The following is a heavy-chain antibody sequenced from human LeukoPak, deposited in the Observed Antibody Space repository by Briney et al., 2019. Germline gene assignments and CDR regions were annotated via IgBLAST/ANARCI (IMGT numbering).Heavy chain of an antibody. Sequence: GGSLRLSCAASGFTFSSCAMSWVRQAPGKGLEWVSAISGSGGSTYYADSVKGRFTISRDNSKNTLYLQMNSLRAEDTAVYYCAKARLLTYYYDSSGYLFDYWGQGTLVTVSS. D-gene: IGHD3-22*01. CDR1: GFTFSSCA. CDR3: AKARLLTYYYDSSGYLFDY. CDR2: ISGSGGST. J-gene: IGHJ4*02. V-gene: IGHV3-23*01.